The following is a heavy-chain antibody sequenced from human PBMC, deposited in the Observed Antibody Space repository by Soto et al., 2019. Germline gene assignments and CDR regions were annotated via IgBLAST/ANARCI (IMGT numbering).Heavy chain of an antibody. J-gene: IGHJ3*01. V-gene: IGHV3-48*04. Sequence: PGGSLRLSCAASGFNFNGFSMNWVRQAPGTGLEWVAYIGGISSTISYADSVKGRFTISRDNAKNSLFLQMNSLRADDTAIYYCARDSAYAFDFWGQGTMVTVSS. CDR3: ARDSAYAFDF. CDR2: IGGISSTI. CDR1: GFNFNGFS.